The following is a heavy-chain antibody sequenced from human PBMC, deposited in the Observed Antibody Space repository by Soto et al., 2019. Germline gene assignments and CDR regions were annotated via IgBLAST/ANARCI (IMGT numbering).Heavy chain of an antibody. CDR2: INHSGST. CDR1: GGSFSGYY. V-gene: IGHV4-34*01. CDR3: ARGGITIFGVVPPNWFDP. Sequence: SETLSLTXAVYGGSFSGYYWSWIRQPPGKGLEWIGEINHSGSTNYNPSLKSRVTISVDTSKNQFSLKLSSVTAADTAVYYCARGGITIFGVVPPNWFDPWGQGTLVTAPQ. J-gene: IGHJ5*02. D-gene: IGHD3-3*01.